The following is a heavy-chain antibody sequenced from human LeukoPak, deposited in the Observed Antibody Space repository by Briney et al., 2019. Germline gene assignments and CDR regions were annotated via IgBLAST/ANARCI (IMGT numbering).Heavy chain of an antibody. CDR1: GYTFTGYY. D-gene: IGHD4-17*01. Sequence: ASVKVSCKASGYTFTGYYMHWVRQAPGQGLEWMGWINPNSGGTNYAQKFQGRVTMTRDTSISTAYMELSRLRSDDTAVYYYARDGDDYGDSAFDYWGQGTLVTVSS. V-gene: IGHV1-2*02. CDR3: ARDGDDYGDSAFDY. J-gene: IGHJ4*02. CDR2: INPNSGGT.